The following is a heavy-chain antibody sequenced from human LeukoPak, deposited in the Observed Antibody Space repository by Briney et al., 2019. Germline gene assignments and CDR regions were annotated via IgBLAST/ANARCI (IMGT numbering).Heavy chain of an antibody. CDR3: ARARPQEYYFDY. V-gene: IGHV1-3*01. J-gene: IGHJ4*02. CDR1: GYTFTSYA. CDR2: INAGNGNT. Sequence: ASVKVSCKASGYTFTSYAMHWVRQAPGQRLEWMGWINAGNGNTKYSQKFQGRVTITADESTSTAYMELSSLRSEDTAVYYCARARPQEYYFDYWGQGTLVTVSS.